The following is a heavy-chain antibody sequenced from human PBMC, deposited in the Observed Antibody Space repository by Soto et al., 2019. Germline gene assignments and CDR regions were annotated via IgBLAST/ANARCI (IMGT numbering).Heavy chain of an antibody. CDR1: GGTFSSYA. J-gene: IGHJ3*02. CDR3: AREMVYYYVRSGYPRGAFDI. CDR2: LIPIYGTA. D-gene: IGHD3-22*01. V-gene: IGHV1-69*13. Sequence: GASVKVSCKASGGTFSSYAISWVRQAPGQGLEWMGGLIPIYGTADYAQKVQGRGTITADEYKSTAYMELSSMRSQDKAVYYCAREMVYYYVRSGYPRGAFDIWGQGTMVTVSS.